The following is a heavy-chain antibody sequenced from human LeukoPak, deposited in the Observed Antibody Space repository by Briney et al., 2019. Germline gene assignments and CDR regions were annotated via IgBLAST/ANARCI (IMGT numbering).Heavy chain of an antibody. J-gene: IGHJ1*01. Sequence: GGSLRLSRAASGFTFSSYAMHWIRQAPGKGLEYVSAISKNGDSTFHAISVKGRFTISRDNSKNTLYLQMGSLRPEDMAVYYCARMDYSDQFFQHWGQGSLVTVSS. V-gene: IGHV3-64*01. CDR1: GFTFSSYA. D-gene: IGHD4-17*01. CDR2: ISKNGDST. CDR3: ARMDYSDQFFQH.